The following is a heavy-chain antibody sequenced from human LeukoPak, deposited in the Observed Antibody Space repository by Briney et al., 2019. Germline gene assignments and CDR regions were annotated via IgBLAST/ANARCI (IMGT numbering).Heavy chain of an antibody. CDR1: GGSISNYY. Sequence: PSETLSLTCSVSGGSISNYYWSWIRQPPGKGLVWIGRISTSGNTNFNPYLKSRVTMSVDTSKNQFSLKLSSVTAADTAVYYCARDHGSGLDAFDVWGQGTMVTVSS. V-gene: IGHV4-4*07. J-gene: IGHJ3*01. CDR2: ISTSGNT. D-gene: IGHD3-10*01. CDR3: ARDHGSGLDAFDV.